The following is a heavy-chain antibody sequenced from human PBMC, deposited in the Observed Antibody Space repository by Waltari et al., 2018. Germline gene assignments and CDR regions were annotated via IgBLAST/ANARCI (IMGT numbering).Heavy chain of an antibody. D-gene: IGHD3-22*01. V-gene: IGHV4-39*07. J-gene: IGHJ4*02. CDR1: GGSISNTRYY. CDR2: IYISERYKSERI. CDR3: ARVSGGYFEGSGCIDF. Sequence: QLQLRESGPGLVKPSETLSLTCSVSGGSISNTRYYWGWIRQPPGKRLEWIGTIYISERYKSERIHYNPSVESRVTISQDTSKNQFSLNLKSVTAADTAVYFCARVSGGYFEGSGCIDFWGRGSLVTVSP.